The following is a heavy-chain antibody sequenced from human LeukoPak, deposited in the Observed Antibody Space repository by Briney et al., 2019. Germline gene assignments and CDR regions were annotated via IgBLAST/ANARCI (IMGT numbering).Heavy chain of an antibody. Sequence: SVKVSCKASGGTFSSYAISWVRQAPGQGLEWMGGIIPIFGTANYAQKFQGRVTITADESTSTAYMELSSLRSEDTAVYYCARGYCSGGSCSAGLGYWGQGTLVTVSS. J-gene: IGHJ4*02. CDR1: GGTFSSYA. CDR2: IIPIFGTA. D-gene: IGHD2-15*01. V-gene: IGHV1-69*13. CDR3: ARGYCSGGSCSAGLGY.